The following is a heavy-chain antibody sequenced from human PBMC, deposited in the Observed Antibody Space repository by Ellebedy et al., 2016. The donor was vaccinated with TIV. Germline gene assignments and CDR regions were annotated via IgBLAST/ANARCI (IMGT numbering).Heavy chain of an antibody. CDR3: AKGRGGGSDSSAPRYYFDY. D-gene: IGHD3-22*01. J-gene: IGHJ4*02. CDR2: ISNTGSRT. Sequence: GESLKISCAASGFSFNSYAMSWVRQAPGKGLEWVSTISNTGSRTYYADSVEGRFIISRDNSKGTLFPQMNSLRAEDTALYYCAKGRGGGSDSSAPRYYFDYWGLGTLVTVSS. V-gene: IGHV3-23*01. CDR1: GFSFNSYA.